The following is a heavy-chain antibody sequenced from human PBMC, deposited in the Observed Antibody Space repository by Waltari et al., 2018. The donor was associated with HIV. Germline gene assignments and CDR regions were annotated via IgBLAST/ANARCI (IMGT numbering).Heavy chain of an antibody. Sequence: EVHLVESGGGLVQPGRSLRLSCAASGFTFDAYARHWVRQAPGKGLEWVSGISWNSGSIGYADSVKGRFTISRDNAKNSLYLQMNSLRDEDTALYYCAKESMAGLYYYYGMDVWGQGTTVTVSS. J-gene: IGHJ6*02. CDR2: ISWNSGSI. CDR3: AKESMAGLYYYYGMDV. D-gene: IGHD6-19*01. CDR1: GFTFDAYA. V-gene: IGHV3-9*01.